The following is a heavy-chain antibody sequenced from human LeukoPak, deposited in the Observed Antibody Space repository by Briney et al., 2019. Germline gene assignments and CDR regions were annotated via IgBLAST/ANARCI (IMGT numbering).Heavy chain of an antibody. D-gene: IGHD3-10*01. CDR1: GGSFSGYY. V-gene: IGHV4-34*01. Sequence: SETLSLTSAVYGGSFSGYYWSWIRQPPGKGLEWIGESNHSGSTNYNPSLKSRVTISVDTSKNQFSLKLSSVTAADTAVYYCARGSPVTMVRGAYFDYWGQGTLVTVSS. CDR3: ARGSPVTMVRGAYFDY. J-gene: IGHJ4*02. CDR2: SNHSGST.